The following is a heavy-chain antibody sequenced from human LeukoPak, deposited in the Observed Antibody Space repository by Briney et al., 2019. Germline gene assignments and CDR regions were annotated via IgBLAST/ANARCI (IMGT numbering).Heavy chain of an antibody. D-gene: IGHD3-9*01. Sequence: GGSLRLSCAASGFTFSSYAMHWVRQAPGKGLEWVAVISYDGSNKYYADSVKGRFTISRDNSKNTLYLQMNSLRAEDTAVYYCARDGGRYFDRPHHDAFDIWGQGTMVTVSS. J-gene: IGHJ3*02. V-gene: IGHV3-30-3*01. CDR2: ISYDGSNK. CDR3: ARDGGRYFDRPHHDAFDI. CDR1: GFTFSSYA.